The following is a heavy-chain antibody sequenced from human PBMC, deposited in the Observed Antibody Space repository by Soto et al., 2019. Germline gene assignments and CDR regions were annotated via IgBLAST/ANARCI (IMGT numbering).Heavy chain of an antibody. J-gene: IGHJ5*02. Sequence: SVKVSCKASGGTFSSYTISWVRQAPGQGLEWMGRIIPILGIANYAQKFQGRVTITADKSTSTAYMELSSLRSEDTAVYYCARDPSGYQLDNWFALWGQGTLVTVSS. D-gene: IGHD2-2*01. CDR3: ARDPSGYQLDNWFAL. V-gene: IGHV1-69*04. CDR2: IIPILGIA. CDR1: GGTFSSYT.